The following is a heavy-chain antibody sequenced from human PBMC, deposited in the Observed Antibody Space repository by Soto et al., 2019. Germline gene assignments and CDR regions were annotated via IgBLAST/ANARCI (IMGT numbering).Heavy chain of an antibody. V-gene: IGHV3-43*01. CDR1: GFTFDDYT. Sequence: PGGSLRLSCAASGFTFDDYTMHWVRQAPGKGLEWVSLISWDGGSTYYADSVKGRFTISRDNSKNSLYLQMNSLRTEDTALYYCAKEWERVSYYYYGMDVWGQGTTVTVSS. J-gene: IGHJ6*02. CDR2: ISWDGGST. D-gene: IGHD1-26*01. CDR3: AKEWERVSYYYYGMDV.